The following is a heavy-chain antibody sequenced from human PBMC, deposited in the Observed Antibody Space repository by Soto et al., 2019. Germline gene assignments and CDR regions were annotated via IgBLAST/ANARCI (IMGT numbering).Heavy chain of an antibody. CDR2: IYYSGNT. D-gene: IGHD3-22*01. CDR3: ARQGYYDSSSYYGFGY. J-gene: IGHJ4*02. V-gene: IGHV4-39*01. Sequence: EILSLTWTDAGDSMSSYNYDWGWIRQPPGKGLEWIGSIYYSGNTYYNPSLKSRVTISVDTSKNQFSLRLKSVTAADTAVYYCARQGYYDSSSYYGFGYWGQGTLVTVSS. CDR1: GDSMSSYNYD.